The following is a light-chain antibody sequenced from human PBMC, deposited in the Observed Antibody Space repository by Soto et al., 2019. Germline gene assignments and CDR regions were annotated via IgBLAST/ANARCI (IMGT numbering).Light chain of an antibody. J-gene: IGLJ1*01. CDR1: SSNIGAGSD. V-gene: IGLV1-40*01. CDR3: HTYDSSLSGLYV. CDR2: GNT. Sequence: QSVLTHPPSISGAAGQRVTISCTGSSSNIGAGSDVHWYHQLPGTAPKLLIYGNTNRPSGVPDRFSGSKSGTSASLAIAGLQTEDEGDYYCHTYDSSLSGLYVFGTGTKVTVL.